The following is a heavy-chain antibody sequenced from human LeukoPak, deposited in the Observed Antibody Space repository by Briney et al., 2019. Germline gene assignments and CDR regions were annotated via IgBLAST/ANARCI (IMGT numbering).Heavy chain of an antibody. D-gene: IGHD6-6*01. V-gene: IGHV5-51*01. CDR2: IYPGDSDT. CDR3: ARAVSSSSGNFDY. Sequence: PGESLKISCKASGYSFTTYWIGWVRRMPGKGLEWMGIIYPGDSDTRYSPSFPGQVTMSADKSISTAYLQWSSLKASDTAIYYCARAVSSSSGNFDYWGQGTLVIVSS. J-gene: IGHJ4*02. CDR1: GYSFTTYW.